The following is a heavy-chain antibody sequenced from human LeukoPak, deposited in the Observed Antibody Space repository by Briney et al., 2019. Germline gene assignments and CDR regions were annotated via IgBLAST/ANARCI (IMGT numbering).Heavy chain of an antibody. Sequence: PSETLSLTCAVYGGSFSGYYWSWIRQPPGKGLEWIGEINHSGSTNYNPSLKSRVTISVDTSKNQFSLKLSSVTAADTAVYYCARGLGEVVPAARFWFDPWGQGTLVTVSS. CDR2: INHSGST. J-gene: IGHJ5*02. CDR3: ARGLGEVVPAARFWFDP. V-gene: IGHV4-34*01. D-gene: IGHD2-2*01. CDR1: GGSFSGYY.